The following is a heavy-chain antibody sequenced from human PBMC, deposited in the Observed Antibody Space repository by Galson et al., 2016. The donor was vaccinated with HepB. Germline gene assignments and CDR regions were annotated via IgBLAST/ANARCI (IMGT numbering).Heavy chain of an antibody. D-gene: IGHD6-19*01. J-gene: IGHJ3*02. V-gene: IGHV4-30-2*01. Sequence: TLSLTCGVSGDSISSGGYSWSWIRQPPGKGLEWIGYMHYSGRTYYNPSLKNRVTISVDRSKNHFSLNLTSVAAADTAVYYCARVRQWLLDAFDIWGQGTMVTVSS. CDR1: GDSISSGGYS. CDR2: MHYSGRT. CDR3: ARVRQWLLDAFDI.